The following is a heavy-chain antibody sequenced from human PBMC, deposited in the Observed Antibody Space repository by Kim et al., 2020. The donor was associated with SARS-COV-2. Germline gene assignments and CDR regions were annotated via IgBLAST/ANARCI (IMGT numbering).Heavy chain of an antibody. J-gene: IGHJ6*02. CDR3: ARDSGEGYYGMDV. V-gene: IGHV4-59*01. D-gene: IGHD3-10*01. Sequence: YNPSLKSRVTISVDTSKNQFSLKLSSVTAADTAVYYCARDSGEGYYGMDVWGQGTTVTVSS.